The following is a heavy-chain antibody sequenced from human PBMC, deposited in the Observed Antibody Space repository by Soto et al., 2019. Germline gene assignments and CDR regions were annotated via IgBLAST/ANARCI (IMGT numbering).Heavy chain of an antibody. J-gene: IGHJ1*01. V-gene: IGHV3-53*01. CDR3: ARDRVESGYPEYFQH. D-gene: IGHD3-22*01. CDR2: IYSGGST. CDR1: GFTVSSNY. Sequence: EVQLVESGGGLIQPGGSLRLSCAASGFTVSSNYMSWVRQAPGKGLEWVSVIYSGGSTYYADSVKGRFTISRDNSKNTLYLQMNGRRAEDTAVYYCARDRVESGYPEYFQHWGQGTLVTVSS.